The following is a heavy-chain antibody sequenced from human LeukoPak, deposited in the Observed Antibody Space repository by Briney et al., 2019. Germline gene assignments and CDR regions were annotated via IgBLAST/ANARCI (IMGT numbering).Heavy chain of an antibody. CDR1: GYTFTSYG. V-gene: IGHV1-18*01. Sequence: ASVKVSCKASGYTFTSYGISWVRQAPGQGLEWMGWISAYNGNTNYAQKFQGRVTVTTDTSTSTAYMELRSLTSDDTAVYYCASADCSSDSCFYYYYYFGMDVWGQGTTVTVSS. J-gene: IGHJ6*02. CDR3: ASADCSSDSCFYYYYYFGMDV. CDR2: ISAYNGNT. D-gene: IGHD2-2*01.